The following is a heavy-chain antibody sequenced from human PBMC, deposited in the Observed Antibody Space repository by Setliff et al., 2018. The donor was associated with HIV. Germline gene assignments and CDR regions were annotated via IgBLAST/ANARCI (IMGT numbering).Heavy chain of an antibody. V-gene: IGHV1-69*10. J-gene: IGHJ6*02. Sequence: GASVKVSCKASGGTFSSYAISWVRQAPGQGLEWMGGIIPILGMSIYAQKFQGRVTIPADESTSTASMELSSLRSDDTAVYYCARGGVCTSTSCGGNYYYGMDVWGQGTTVTV. CDR1: GGTFSSYA. CDR3: ARGGVCTSTSCGGNYYYGMDV. D-gene: IGHD2-2*01. CDR2: IIPILGMS.